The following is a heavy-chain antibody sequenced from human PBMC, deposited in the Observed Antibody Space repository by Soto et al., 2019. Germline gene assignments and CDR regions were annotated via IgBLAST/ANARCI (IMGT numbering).Heavy chain of an antibody. CDR1: GYSFTSYW. D-gene: IGHD3-3*01. V-gene: IGHV5-51*01. Sequence: GESLKISCKGSGYSFTSYWIGWVRQMPGKGLEWMGIIYPGDSDTRYSPSFQGQVTISADKSISTAYLQWSSLKASDTAMYYCVRTGPYDFWSGYLNWFDPWGQGTLVTVSS. CDR2: IYPGDSDT. CDR3: VRTGPYDFWSGYLNWFDP. J-gene: IGHJ5*02.